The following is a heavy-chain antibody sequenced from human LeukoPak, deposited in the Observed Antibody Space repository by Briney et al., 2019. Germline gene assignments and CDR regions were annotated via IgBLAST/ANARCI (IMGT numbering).Heavy chain of an antibody. J-gene: IGHJ5*02. D-gene: IGHD3-22*01. CDR1: GCTFTNYA. V-gene: IGHV1-69*13. CDR3: ATERGISMTADFSS. Sequence: SVKLSCKASGCTFTNYAINWVRQAPGQGLEWMGGIISIFGTTNYAQKFQGRVTITADESTSAAYMEITSLSSEDTALYYCATERGISMTADFSSWGQGTLVTVSS. CDR2: IISIFGTT.